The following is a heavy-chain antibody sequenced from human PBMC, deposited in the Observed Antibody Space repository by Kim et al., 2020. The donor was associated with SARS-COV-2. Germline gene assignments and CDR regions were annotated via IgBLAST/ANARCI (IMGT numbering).Heavy chain of an antibody. Sequence: ASVKVSCKTSGYTFTGYYIHWVRQGPGQGLEWMGRINPDSGGTNLAQRFQGRVTITRDTSISTAYMEVSRLTPDDTVVYYCARGSYHDGLDFWGQGPSVT. CDR1: GYTFTGYY. D-gene: IGHD3-10*01. CDR2: INPDSGGT. V-gene: IGHV1-2*01. CDR3: ARGSYHDGLDF. J-gene: IGHJ3*01.